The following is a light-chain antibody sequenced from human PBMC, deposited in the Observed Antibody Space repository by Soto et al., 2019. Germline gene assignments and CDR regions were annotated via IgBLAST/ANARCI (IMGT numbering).Light chain of an antibody. J-gene: IGKJ1*01. Sequence: EIVLTQSPGTLSLSPGERATLSCRASQSVRSSYLAWYQQKPGQAPRLLISGASNRATGISDRFSGSGSGTDFTLTISTLEPEDFAVYYCHQYIASPPTFGQGTEVEI. CDR1: QSVRSSY. CDR3: HQYIASPPT. CDR2: GAS. V-gene: IGKV3-20*01.